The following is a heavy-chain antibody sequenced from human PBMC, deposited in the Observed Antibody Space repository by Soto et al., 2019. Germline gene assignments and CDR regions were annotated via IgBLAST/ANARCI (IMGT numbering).Heavy chain of an antibody. Sequence: SETLSLTCAVYGGSFSGYYWSWIRQPPGKGLEWIGEINHSGSTNYNPSLKSRVTISVDTSKNQFSLKLSSVTAADTAVYYCASRPLDFWSGSQTPTGLGYWGQGTLVTVSS. CDR1: GGSFSGYY. CDR3: ASRPLDFWSGSQTPTGLGY. CDR2: INHSGST. J-gene: IGHJ4*02. V-gene: IGHV4-34*01. D-gene: IGHD3-3*01.